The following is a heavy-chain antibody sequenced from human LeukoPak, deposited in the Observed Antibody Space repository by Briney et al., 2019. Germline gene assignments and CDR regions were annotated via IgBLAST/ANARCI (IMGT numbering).Heavy chain of an antibody. V-gene: IGHV4-59*01. J-gene: IGHJ4*02. D-gene: IGHD3-3*01. Sequence: SETLSLTCTVSGGSISSYYWSWIRQPPGKGLEWIGYIYYSGSTNYNPSLKSRVTISVDTSKNQFSLKLSSVTAADTAVYYCVRVAFWSGSEYFDYWGQGTLVTVSS. CDR3: VRVAFWSGSEYFDY. CDR2: IYYSGST. CDR1: GGSISSYY.